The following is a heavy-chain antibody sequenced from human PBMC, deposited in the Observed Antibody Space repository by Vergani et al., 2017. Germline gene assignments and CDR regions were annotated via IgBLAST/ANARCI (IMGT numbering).Heavy chain of an antibody. CDR1: GYSFTSYW. V-gene: IGHV5-51*01. Sequence: EVQLVQSGAEVKKPGESLTISCKGSGYSFTSYWIGWVRQMPGKGLEWMGIIYPGDSDTRYSPSFQGQVTISADKSISTAYLQWSSLKASDTAMYYCAGRPVVTNLRLPAQDCGMDVWGQGTTVTVSS. CDR2: IYPGDSDT. CDR3: AGRPVVTNLRLPAQDCGMDV. J-gene: IGHJ6*02. D-gene: IGHD2-21*02.